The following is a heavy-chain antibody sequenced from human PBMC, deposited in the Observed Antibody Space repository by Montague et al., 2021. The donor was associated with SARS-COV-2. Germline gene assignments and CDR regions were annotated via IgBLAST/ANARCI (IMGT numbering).Heavy chain of an antibody. D-gene: IGHD3-10*01. J-gene: IGHJ6*02. Sequence: SLRLSCAASGFTFSSYAMHWVRQAPGKGLEWVAVISYDGSNKYYSDSVKGLFTISRDNSKNTLYLQMNSLRAEDTAVYYCARGGEYVLLWFGELFPGYGMDVWGQGTTVTVSS. CDR1: GFTFSSYA. CDR2: ISYDGSNK. V-gene: IGHV3-30-3*01. CDR3: ARGGEYVLLWFGELFPGYGMDV.